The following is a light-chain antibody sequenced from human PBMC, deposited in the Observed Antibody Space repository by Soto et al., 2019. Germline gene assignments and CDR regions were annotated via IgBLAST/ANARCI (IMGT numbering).Light chain of an antibody. CDR2: GAS. CDR3: QKYNNWLMT. V-gene: IGKV3-15*01. CDR1: QSVSSN. J-gene: IGKJ5*01. Sequence: EIVMTQSPATLSVSPGESATLSCRASQSVSSNLAWYQQKPGQAPRLLIYGASTRATGIPARFSVSGSGTEFTLTISSLLSEDFAVYTCQKYNNWLMTFGQGTRLEIK.